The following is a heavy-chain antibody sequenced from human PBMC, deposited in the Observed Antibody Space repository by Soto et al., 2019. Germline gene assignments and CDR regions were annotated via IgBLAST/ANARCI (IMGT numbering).Heavy chain of an antibody. CDR2: INPNSGGT. Sequence: ASVKVSCKASGYTFTGYYMHWVRQAPGQGLEWMGWINPNSGGTNYAQKFQGWVTMTRDTSISTAYMELSRLRSDDTAVYYCAREIAAAGTKSHYYGMDVWGQGTTVTVSS. J-gene: IGHJ6*02. D-gene: IGHD6-13*01. V-gene: IGHV1-2*04. CDR1: GYTFTGYY. CDR3: AREIAAAGTKSHYYGMDV.